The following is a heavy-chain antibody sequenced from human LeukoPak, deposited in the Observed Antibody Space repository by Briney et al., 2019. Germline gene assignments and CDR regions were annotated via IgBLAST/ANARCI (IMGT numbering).Heavy chain of an antibody. CDR1: GFTFSSYW. V-gene: IGHV4-34*08. CDR3: ARVAGYLPTRWFDP. Sequence: TPGGSLRLSCAASGFTFSSYWMSWVRQAPGKGLEWIGEINHSGSTNYNPSLKSRVTISVDTSQNQFFLLLTSVTAADTAVYYCARVAGYLPTRWFDPWGQGTHVTVSS. J-gene: IGHJ5*02. CDR2: INHSGST. D-gene: IGHD6-25*01.